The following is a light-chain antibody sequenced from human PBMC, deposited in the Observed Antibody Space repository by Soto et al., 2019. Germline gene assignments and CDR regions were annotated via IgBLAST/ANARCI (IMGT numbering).Light chain of an antibody. V-gene: IGKV3-20*01. CDR1: EGVDDDF. CDR3: QLYGSSPLT. J-gene: IGKJ5*01. CDR2: GAS. Sequence: DIVLTQSPGTLHLSPGERATVSCRANEGVDDDFLAWYQRMPGPAPRLFSDGASTRAFGIPERFSGGGSGTEFTLPISRLEPEDCVVYYCQLYGSSPLTFGPRTRLQLK.